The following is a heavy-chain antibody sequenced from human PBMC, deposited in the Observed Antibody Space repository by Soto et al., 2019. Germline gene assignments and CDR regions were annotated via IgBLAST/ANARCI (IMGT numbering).Heavy chain of an antibody. CDR3: ARDLAARDYYGMDV. J-gene: IGHJ6*02. CDR1: GFTFSSYA. D-gene: IGHD6-6*01. Sequence: GGSLRLSCAASGFTFSSYALHLVRQAPGKGLEWVAFISYDGSNKYYADSVKGRFTISRENSKNTLYLQMNSLRAEDTAVYYCARDLAARDYYGMDVWGQGTTVTVSS. CDR2: ISYDGSNK. V-gene: IGHV3-30-3*01.